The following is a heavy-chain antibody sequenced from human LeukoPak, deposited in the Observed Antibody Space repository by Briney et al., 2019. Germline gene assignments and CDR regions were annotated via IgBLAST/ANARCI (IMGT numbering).Heavy chain of an antibody. D-gene: IGHD3-22*01. CDR1: GYTFTSYG. V-gene: IGHV1-18*01. CDR2: ISAYNGNT. Sequence: ASVRVSCKASGYTFTSYGISWVRQAPGQGLEWMGWISAYNGNTNYAQKLQGRVTMTTDTSTSTAYMELRSLRSDDTAVYYCARNLATMIVVDSFDIWGQGTMVIVTS. CDR3: ARNLATMIVVDSFDI. J-gene: IGHJ3*02.